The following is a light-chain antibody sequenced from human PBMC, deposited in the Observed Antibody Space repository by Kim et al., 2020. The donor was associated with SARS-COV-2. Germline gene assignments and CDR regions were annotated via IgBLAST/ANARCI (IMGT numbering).Light chain of an antibody. J-gene: IGLJ2*01. Sequence: GQWVTISWTGSSSNVGGNTVTWYQQLPGTAPKVLIYRNDERPSGVPGRFSGSKSGTSASLAISGLQSEDEADYHCAAWDDSLKGVVFGGGTQLTVL. CDR2: RND. V-gene: IGLV1-44*01. CDR3: AAWDDSLKGVV. CDR1: SSNVGGNT.